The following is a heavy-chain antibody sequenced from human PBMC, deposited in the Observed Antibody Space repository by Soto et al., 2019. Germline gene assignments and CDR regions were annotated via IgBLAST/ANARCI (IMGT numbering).Heavy chain of an antibody. CDR1: GGTFSSYA. J-gene: IGHJ4*02. V-gene: IGHV1-69*13. CDR3: VANVVVTATGSDY. Sequence: ASVKVSGEASGGTFSSYAISWVRQAPGQGLEWMGGIIPIFGTANYAQKFQGRVTITADESTSTAYMELSSLRSEDTAVYYCVANVVVTATGSDYWGQGTLVTVSS. D-gene: IGHD2-21*02. CDR2: IIPIFGTA.